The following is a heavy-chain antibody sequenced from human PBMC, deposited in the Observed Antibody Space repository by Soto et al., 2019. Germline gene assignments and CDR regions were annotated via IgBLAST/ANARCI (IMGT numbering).Heavy chain of an antibody. CDR2: AYYTGST. CDR3: ARDRGTYSIYAIDAFDI. Sequence: QVQLQESGPGLVKSSETLSLTCTVSGGSISSSYWSWIRQPPGKGLEWIGYAYYTGSTNYNPSLKSRVIISVDASKNQFSLKLSSVTAADTAVYYCARDRGTYSIYAIDAFDIWGQGTMVTVSS. V-gene: IGHV4-59*01. J-gene: IGHJ3*02. D-gene: IGHD4-4*01. CDR1: GGSISSSY.